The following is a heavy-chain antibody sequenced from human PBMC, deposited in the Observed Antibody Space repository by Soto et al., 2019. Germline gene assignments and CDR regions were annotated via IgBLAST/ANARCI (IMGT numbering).Heavy chain of an antibody. CDR2: IYHSGGT. Sequence: QVQLQESGPGLVKPSQTLSLTCNVSGGSITSGDYFWSWVRLPPGKGPEWIGYIYHSGGTDYNPSLKRRVTISVDTSKNQFSLKLTSETAADTAVYYCAREVKDYPNWYLDVWGRGTQVTVSS. CDR3: AREVKDYPNWYLDV. CDR1: GGSITSGDYF. J-gene: IGHJ2*01. D-gene: IGHD3-10*01. V-gene: IGHV4-30-4*01.